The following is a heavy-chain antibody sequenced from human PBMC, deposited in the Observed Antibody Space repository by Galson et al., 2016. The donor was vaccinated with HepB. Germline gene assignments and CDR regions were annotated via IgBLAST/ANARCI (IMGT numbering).Heavy chain of an antibody. D-gene: IGHD3-9*01. CDR1: GYTFTSYS. CDR2: ISTYNGST. Sequence: QSGAEVKKPGASVKVSCKTSGYTFTSYSISWVRQAPGQGLEWMGWISTYNGSTKYAQKLQGRVTMTTDTSTSTVYMELRSLTADDTAVYYCATHLGRNYDILTRWGQGTLVTVSS. CDR3: ATHLGRNYDILTR. J-gene: IGHJ4*02. V-gene: IGHV1-18*04.